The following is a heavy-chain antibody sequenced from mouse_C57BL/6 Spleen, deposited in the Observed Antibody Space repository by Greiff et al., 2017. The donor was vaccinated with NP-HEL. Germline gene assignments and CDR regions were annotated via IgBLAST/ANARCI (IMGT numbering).Heavy chain of an antibody. CDR3: ARSYGSSLFDY. D-gene: IGHD1-1*01. CDR2: INPNHGGT. V-gene: IGHV1-18*01. J-gene: IGHJ2*01. CDR1: GYTFTDYN. Sequence: EVQLQQSGPELVKPGASVKIPCKASGYTFTDYNMDWVKQSPGKSLEWIGDINPNHGGTIYTQKFKGKATLTVDKSPSTAYMRLRSLTSEDTAGYYCARSYGSSLFDYWGQGTTLTVSA.